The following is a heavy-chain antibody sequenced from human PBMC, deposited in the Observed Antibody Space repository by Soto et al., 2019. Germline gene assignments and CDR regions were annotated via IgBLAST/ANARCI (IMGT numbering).Heavy chain of an antibody. Sequence: GGSLRLSCAASGFTFSSYAMSWVRQAPGKGLEWVSAISGSGGSTYYADSVKGRFTISRDNSKNTLYLQMNSLRAEDTAVYYCAKEKEDSWFGELLSYYYGMDVWGQGTTVTVSS. D-gene: IGHD3-10*01. J-gene: IGHJ6*02. CDR3: AKEKEDSWFGELLSYYYGMDV. V-gene: IGHV3-23*01. CDR2: ISGSGGST. CDR1: GFTFSSYA.